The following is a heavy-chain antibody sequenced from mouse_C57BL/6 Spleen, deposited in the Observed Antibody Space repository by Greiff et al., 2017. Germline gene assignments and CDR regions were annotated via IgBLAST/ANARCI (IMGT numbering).Heavy chain of an antibody. Sequence: DVQLQQSGPELVKPGDSVKISCKASGYSFTGYFMNWVMQSHGKSLEWIGRINPYNGDTFYNQKFKGKATLTVDKSSSTAHMELRSLTSEDSAVYYCARGDYDEGFAYWGQGTLVTVSA. D-gene: IGHD2-4*01. CDR3: ARGDYDEGFAY. V-gene: IGHV1-20*01. CDR1: GYSFTGYF. J-gene: IGHJ3*01. CDR2: INPYNGDT.